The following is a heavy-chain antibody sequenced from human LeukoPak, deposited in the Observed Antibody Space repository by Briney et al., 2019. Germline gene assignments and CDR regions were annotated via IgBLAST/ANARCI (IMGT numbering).Heavy chain of an antibody. D-gene: IGHD3-22*01. V-gene: IGHV3-7*03. J-gene: IGHJ4*02. CDR3: ARALTAGRSGYGGTAFDY. Sequence: AGGSLRLSCAASGFTFSSYWMSWVRQAPGKGLQWVTNIKQDGSEKNYVDSVKGRFTISRDNAKNSLYLQMNSLRVEDTAVYYCARALTAGRSGYGGTAFDYWGQGTLVTVSS. CDR2: IKQDGSEK. CDR1: GFTFSSYW.